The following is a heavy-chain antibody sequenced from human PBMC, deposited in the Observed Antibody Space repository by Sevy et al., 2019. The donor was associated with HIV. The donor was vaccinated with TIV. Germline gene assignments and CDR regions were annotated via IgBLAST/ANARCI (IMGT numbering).Heavy chain of an antibody. J-gene: IGHJ6*03. Sequence: GGSLRLSCAASGFTFSSYAMSWVRQAPGKGLEWVSAISGTGGSTYYADSVKGRFTISRDNSKNTLYLQMHSLRAEDTAVYYCAKDAFYDDDVNYYFDYTDLWGKGTTVTVSS. V-gene: IGHV3-23*01. CDR1: GFTFSSYA. CDR3: AKDAFYDDDVNYYFDYTDL. D-gene: IGHD4-17*01. CDR2: ISGTGGST.